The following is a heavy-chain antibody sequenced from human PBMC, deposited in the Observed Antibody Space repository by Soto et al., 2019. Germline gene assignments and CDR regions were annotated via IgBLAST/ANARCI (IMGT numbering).Heavy chain of an antibody. J-gene: IGHJ2*01. V-gene: IGHV1-69*05. CDR1: GGTISNYA. CDR2: SIPILATP. D-gene: IGHD3-22*01. Sequence: QVQLVQSGAEVKKPGSSVKVSCKASGGTISNYAISWVRQAPGQGLEWLGVSIPILATPEYAQKFQGRVTITTDESTSTAYMELSSLKSEDTAVYFCARDRDDSSGYYNLWGSGTLVTVSS. CDR3: ARDRDDSSGYYNL.